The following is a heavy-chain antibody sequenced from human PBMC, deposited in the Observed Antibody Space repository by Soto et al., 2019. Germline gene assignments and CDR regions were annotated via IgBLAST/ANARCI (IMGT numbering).Heavy chain of an antibody. V-gene: IGHV4-34*01. Sequence: QVQLQQWGAGLLKPSETLSLTCAVHGGSFSGFYWTWIRQPPGKGLEWIGEINHSGSSNYNPPLKSRVTMSLDTSRNQFSLSLNSVTAADTAVYYCARMAGPWYFDLWGRGTLVTDSS. J-gene: IGHJ2*01. CDR3: ARMAGPWYFDL. CDR1: GGSFSGFY. CDR2: INHSGSS.